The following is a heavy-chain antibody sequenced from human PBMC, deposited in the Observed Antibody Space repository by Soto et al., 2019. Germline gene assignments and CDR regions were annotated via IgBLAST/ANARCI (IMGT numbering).Heavy chain of an antibody. CDR2: IYHNERT. Sequence: QVQLQESGPGLVKPSGTLSLTCAVSGTSISSSQWWSWVRQPPGKGLEWIGEIYHNERTNYNPSLKSRLTMSLDKSTTQVSLKLRSVTAADTATYYCGRTKDYVYGVDVWGQGTTVTVSS. CDR1: GTSISSSQW. CDR3: GRTKDYVYGVDV. V-gene: IGHV4-4*02. J-gene: IGHJ6*02.